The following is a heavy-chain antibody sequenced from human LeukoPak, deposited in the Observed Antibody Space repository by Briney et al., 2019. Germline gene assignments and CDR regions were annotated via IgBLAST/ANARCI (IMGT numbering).Heavy chain of an antibody. J-gene: IGHJ3*02. CDR3: ASTLRFLEWLRPDQNSDAFDI. Sequence: ASLKVSCKASGGTFSSYAISSVRQAPGQGLEWMGRIIPILGIANYAQKFQGRVTITADKPTSTPYMELSSLRSEDTAVYYCASTLRFLEWLRPDQNSDAFDIWGQGTMVTVSS. V-gene: IGHV1-69*04. D-gene: IGHD3-3*01. CDR1: GGTFSSYA. CDR2: IIPILGIA.